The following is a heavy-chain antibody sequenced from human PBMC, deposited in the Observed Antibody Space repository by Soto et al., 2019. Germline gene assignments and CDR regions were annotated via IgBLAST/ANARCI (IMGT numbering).Heavy chain of an antibody. V-gene: IGHV4-34*01. CDR3: AREVTGGVAGYYYYYGMDV. D-gene: IGHD6-19*01. Sequence: SETLSLTCAVYGGSFSGYYWSWIRQPPGKXLEWIGEINHSGSTNYNPSLKSRVTISVDTSKNQFSLKLSSVTAADTAVYYCAREVTGGVAGYYYYYGMDVWGQGTTVTVSS. CDR1: GGSFSGYY. CDR2: INHSGST. J-gene: IGHJ6*02.